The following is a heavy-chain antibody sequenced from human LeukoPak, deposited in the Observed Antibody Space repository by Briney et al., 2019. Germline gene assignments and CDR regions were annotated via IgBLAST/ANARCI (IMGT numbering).Heavy chain of an antibody. V-gene: IGHV3-74*01. Sequence: GGSLRLSCAASGFTFSNYWMHWVRQAPGKGLVWVSRINSDGSNTNYADSVKGRFTISRDNAKNTLYLQMNSLRAEDTAVYYCAKDKIEGRPYYFDYWGQGTLVTVSS. CDR2: INSDGSNT. J-gene: IGHJ4*02. CDR1: GFTFSNYW. CDR3: AKDKIEGRPYYFDY.